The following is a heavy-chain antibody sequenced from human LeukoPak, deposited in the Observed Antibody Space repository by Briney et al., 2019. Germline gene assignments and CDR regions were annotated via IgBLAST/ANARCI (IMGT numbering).Heavy chain of an antibody. D-gene: IGHD3-10*01. J-gene: IGHJ4*02. V-gene: IGHV4-34*01. CDR3: ARGLGASGNYLFEDY. Sequence: SETLSLTCAVYGGSFSGYYRSWIRQPPGKGLEWIGEISHRGSTNYNPSLKSRVTMSVDRSKNQFSLTLSSVTAADTAVYYCARGLGASGNYLFEDYWGQGTLVTVSS. CDR1: GGSFSGYY. CDR2: ISHRGST.